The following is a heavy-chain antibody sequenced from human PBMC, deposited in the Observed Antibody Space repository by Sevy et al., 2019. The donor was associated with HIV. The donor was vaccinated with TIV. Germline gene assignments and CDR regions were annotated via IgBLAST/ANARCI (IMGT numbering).Heavy chain of an antibody. V-gene: IGHV3-7*01. CDR3: ARGIRLAL. CDR2: IKEDGRDK. Sequence: GGSLRLSCSASGFTFSNFWMSWVRQAPGKGLEWVAHIKEDGRDKFYVDSVKGRFTISRDNARNSLYLQMNSLRAEDTAVYYCARGIRLALWGQGTLVTVSS. CDR1: GFTFSNFW. D-gene: IGHD2-21*01. J-gene: IGHJ4*02.